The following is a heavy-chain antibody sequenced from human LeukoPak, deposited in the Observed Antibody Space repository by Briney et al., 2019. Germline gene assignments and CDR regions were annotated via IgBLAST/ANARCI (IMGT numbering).Heavy chain of an antibody. D-gene: IGHD1-1*01. J-gene: IGHJ4*02. V-gene: IGHV4-34*01. CDR3: ARSAGSYNSVIQY. CDR1: GGSFSGYY. CDR2: INHSGST. Sequence: SETLSLTCAVYGGSFSGYYWSWIRQPPGKGLEWIGEINHSGSTNYNPSLKSRVTISVDTSKNQFSLKLSSVTAADTAVYYCARSAGSYNSVIQYWGQGSLVTVSS.